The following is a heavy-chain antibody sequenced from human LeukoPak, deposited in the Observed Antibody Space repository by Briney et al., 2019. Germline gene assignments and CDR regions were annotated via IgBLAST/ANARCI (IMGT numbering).Heavy chain of an antibody. J-gene: IGHJ3*02. CDR3: AKTGHDYGDYYAFDI. D-gene: IGHD4-17*01. V-gene: IGHV3-23*01. Sequence: ETLSLTCTVSGGSISSSSYYWGWIRQPPGKGLEWVSAISGSGGSTYYADSVKGRFTISRDNSKNTLYLQMNSLRAEDTAVYYCAKTGHDYGDYYAFDIWGQGTMVTVSS. CDR2: ISGSGGST. CDR1: GGSISSSSYY.